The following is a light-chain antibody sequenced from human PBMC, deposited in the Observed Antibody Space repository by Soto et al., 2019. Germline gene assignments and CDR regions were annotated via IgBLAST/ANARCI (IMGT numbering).Light chain of an antibody. CDR3: QSYDSSLSGPFYV. CDR1: SSNIGSGYD. CDR2: GNS. Sequence: QSVLTQPPSVSGAPGQRVTISCTGSSSNIGSGYDVHWYQQLPGTAPKLLIYGNSNRPSGVPDRFSGSNSGTSASLAITGLQAEDEADYYCQSYDSSLSGPFYVFGTGTQLTVL. J-gene: IGLJ1*01. V-gene: IGLV1-40*01.